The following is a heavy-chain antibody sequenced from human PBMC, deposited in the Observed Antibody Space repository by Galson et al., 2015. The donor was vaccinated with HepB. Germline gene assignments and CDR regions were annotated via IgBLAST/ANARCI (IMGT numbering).Heavy chain of an antibody. CDR1: GFTFSSYS. V-gene: IGHV3-21*01. CDR3: ARVKDIVVVPAAIGRSGFDP. CDR2: ISSSSSYI. D-gene: IGHD2-2*01. J-gene: IGHJ5*02. Sequence: SLRLSCAASGFTFSSYSMNWVRQAPGKGLEWVSSISSSSSYIYYADSVKGRFTISRDNAKNSLYLQMNSLRAEDTAVYYCARVKDIVVVPAAIGRSGFDPWGQGTLVTVSS.